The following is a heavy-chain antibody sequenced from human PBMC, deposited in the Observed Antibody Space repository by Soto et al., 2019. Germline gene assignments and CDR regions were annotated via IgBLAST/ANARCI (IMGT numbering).Heavy chain of an antibody. Sequence: GVSLRLSCAASGFTFSSYSMNWVRQAPGKGLEWVSSISSSSSYIYYADSVKGRFTISRDNAKNSLYLQMNSLRAEDTAVYYCARDIGTGELPLNDAFDIWGQGTMVTVSS. V-gene: IGHV3-21*01. CDR2: ISSSSSYI. J-gene: IGHJ3*02. CDR1: GFTFSSYS. D-gene: IGHD3-10*01. CDR3: ARDIGTGELPLNDAFDI.